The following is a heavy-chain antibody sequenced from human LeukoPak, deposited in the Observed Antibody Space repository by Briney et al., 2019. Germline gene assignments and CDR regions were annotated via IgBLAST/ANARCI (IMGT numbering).Heavy chain of an antibody. CDR1: GVSISSYY. D-gene: IGHD4/OR15-4a*01. J-gene: IGHJ4*02. CDR2: IYYSGST. V-gene: IGHV4-59*01. CDR3: ARDKYGATDYFDY. Sequence: PSETLSLTCIVSGVSISSYYWTWIRQPPGKGLEWIGHIYYSGSTNYNPSLKSRVTISVDTSKNQFSLKLSSVTAADTAVYYCARDKYGATDYFDYWGQGTLVTVSS.